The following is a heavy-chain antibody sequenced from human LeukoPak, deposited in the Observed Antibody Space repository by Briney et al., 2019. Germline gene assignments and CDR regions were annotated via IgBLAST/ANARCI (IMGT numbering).Heavy chain of an antibody. V-gene: IGHV4-4*02. CDR2: IHHSGST. D-gene: IGHD4-11*01. CDR3: ARHGVTYFDY. Sequence: SETLSLTCAVSSGSISTSNWWSWVRPPPGKGLEWIAEIHHSGSTNYNPSLKSRVTISVDKSKNQFSLKLNSVTAADTAVYYCARHGVTYFDYWGQGTLVTVSS. CDR1: SGSISTSNW. J-gene: IGHJ4*02.